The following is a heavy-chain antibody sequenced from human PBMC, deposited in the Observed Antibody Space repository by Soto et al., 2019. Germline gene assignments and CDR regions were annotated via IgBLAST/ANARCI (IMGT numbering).Heavy chain of an antibody. CDR1: GFTFSSYW. D-gene: IGHD3-9*01. CDR2: IKQDGSEK. V-gene: IGHV3-7*04. Sequence: EVQLVESGGGLVQPGGSLRLSCAASGFTFSSYWMSWVRQAPGKGLEWVANIKQDGSEKYYVDSVKGRFTISRDNAKNSRYLQMNSLRAEDTAVYYCAREGGLLYDILTGHSLDYWGQGTLVTVSS. J-gene: IGHJ4*02. CDR3: AREGGLLYDILTGHSLDY.